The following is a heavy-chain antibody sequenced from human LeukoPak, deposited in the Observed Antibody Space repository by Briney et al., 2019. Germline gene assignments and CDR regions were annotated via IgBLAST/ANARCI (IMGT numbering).Heavy chain of an antibody. Sequence: GGSLRLSCAASGFTFSSYAMHWVRQAPGKGLEYVSSISSNGGSIYYVSSVKGRFTISRDNSKNTLYLQMGSLSVEDMAVYYCARSWVAATYYFDYWGQGTLVTVSS. CDR1: GFTFSSYA. CDR3: ARSWVAATYYFDY. D-gene: IGHD2-15*01. J-gene: IGHJ4*02. CDR2: ISSNGGSI. V-gene: IGHV3-64*01.